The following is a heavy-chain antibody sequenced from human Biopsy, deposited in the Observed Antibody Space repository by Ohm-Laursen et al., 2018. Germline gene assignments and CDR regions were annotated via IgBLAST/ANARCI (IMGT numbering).Heavy chain of an antibody. CDR2: LNPVSGNS. V-gene: IGHV1-8*01. J-gene: IGHJ5*02. CDR3: GRAVRNQLLTDP. CDR1: GYTFTSYD. D-gene: IGHD1-7*01. Sequence: SVNVSCKTSGYTFTSYDITWVRQASRQGAEWIGWLNPVSGNSNFGQKFRGRVTVTSDTSISTAYMELSGLTSDDTATYYCGRAVRNQLLTDPWGQGTLVTVTS.